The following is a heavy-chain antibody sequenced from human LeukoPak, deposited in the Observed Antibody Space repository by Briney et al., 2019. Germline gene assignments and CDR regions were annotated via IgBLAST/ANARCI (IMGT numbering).Heavy chain of an antibody. CDR2: IYYSGST. D-gene: IGHD2-2*01. Sequence: PSQTLSLTCTVSGGSISSGGYYWSWIRQHPGKGLEWIGYIYYSGSTYYNPSLKSRVTISVDTSKNQFSLKLSSVTAADTAVYYCARGGALGYCSSTGCYGGVYYYYGMDVWGQGTTVTVSS. CDR3: ARGGALGYCSSTGCYGGVYYYYGMDV. V-gene: IGHV4-31*03. CDR1: GGSISSGGYY. J-gene: IGHJ6*02.